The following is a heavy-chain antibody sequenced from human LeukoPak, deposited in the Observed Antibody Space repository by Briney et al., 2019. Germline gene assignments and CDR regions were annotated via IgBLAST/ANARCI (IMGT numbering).Heavy chain of an antibody. D-gene: IGHD6-19*01. V-gene: IGHV3-23*01. CDR2: CSDSCGST. CDR1: GFTVSSNY. J-gene: IGHJ4*02. CDR3: AKDQDSSGWYECLR. Sequence: AGGSLRLSCASPGFTVSSNYMSWVRQAPGTGLEWVSGCSDSCGSTYYADSVKGRFTISRDNSKNTLYLQMNSLRAEDTAVYYCAKDQDSSGWYECLRWGQGTLVTVSS.